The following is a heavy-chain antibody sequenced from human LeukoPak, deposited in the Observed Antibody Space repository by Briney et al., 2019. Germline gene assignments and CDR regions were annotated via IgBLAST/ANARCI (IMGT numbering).Heavy chain of an antibody. CDR1: GFIFDDYA. D-gene: IGHD2-2*02. CDR3: ARAIGVTCISTSCYSFDY. V-gene: IGHV3-9*01. J-gene: IGHJ4*02. Sequence: GRSLRLSCAASGFIFDDYAIHWVRQAPGKGLEWVSGISWNSGSIGYADSVKGRFTISRDNAKNSLYLQMNSLRTEDTALYYCARAIGVTCISTSCYSFDYWGQGTLVTVSS. CDR2: ISWNSGSI.